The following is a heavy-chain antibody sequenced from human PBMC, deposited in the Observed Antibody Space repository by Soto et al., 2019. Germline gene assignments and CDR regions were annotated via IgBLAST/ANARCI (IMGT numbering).Heavy chain of an antibody. Sequence: SSETLSLTCTVSGGSISSYYWSWIRQPPGKGLEWIGYIYYSGSTNYNPSLKSRVTISVDTSKNQFSLKLSSVTAADTAVYYCAGGIWFGELLYYWGQGTLVTVSS. D-gene: IGHD3-10*01. CDR1: GGSISSYY. CDR3: AGGIWFGELLYY. V-gene: IGHV4-59*01. CDR2: IYYSGST. J-gene: IGHJ4*02.